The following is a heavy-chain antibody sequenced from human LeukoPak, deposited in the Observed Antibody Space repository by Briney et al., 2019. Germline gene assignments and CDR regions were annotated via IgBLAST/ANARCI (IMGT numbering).Heavy chain of an antibody. J-gene: IGHJ5*02. V-gene: IGHV6-1*01. D-gene: IGHD6-13*01. Sequence: SQTPSLTCAISGDSVSSNSAAWNWIRQYPSRGLEWLGRTYYRSKWYNDYAVSVKSRITINPDTSKNQFSLQLNSVTPEDTAVYYCARDVVIAAAGTVPGWFDPWGQGTLVTVSS. CDR2: TYYRSKWYN. CDR1: GDSVSSNSAA. CDR3: ARDVVIAAAGTVPGWFDP.